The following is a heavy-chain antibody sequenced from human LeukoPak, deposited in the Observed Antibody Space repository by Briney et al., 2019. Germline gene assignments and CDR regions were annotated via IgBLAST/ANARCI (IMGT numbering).Heavy chain of an antibody. J-gene: IGHJ6*03. CDR2: IYPGDSDT. CDR3: ARQVRRVTARAPSYYMDV. CDR1: GYSLTSYW. D-gene: IGHD2-21*02. Sequence: KGGESLKISCKGSGYSLTSYWIGWVRQMPGKGLEWMGIIYPGDSDTRYSPSFQGQVTISADKSISTAYLQWSSLKASDTAMYYCARQVRRVTARAPSYYMDVWGKGTTVTVSS. V-gene: IGHV5-51*01.